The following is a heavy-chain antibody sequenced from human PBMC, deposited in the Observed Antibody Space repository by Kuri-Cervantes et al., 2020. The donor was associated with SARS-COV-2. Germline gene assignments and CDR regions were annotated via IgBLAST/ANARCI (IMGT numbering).Heavy chain of an antibody. J-gene: IGHJ6*03. CDR1: GFLFSASA. CDR2: IKQDGSEK. CDR3: ARGPGGRRYSYGYEDYYYYYMDV. Sequence: GESLKISCEVSGFLFSASAIHWVRQAPGKGLEWVANIKQDGSEKYYVDSVKGRFTTSRDNAKNSLYLQMNSLRAEDTAVYYCARGPGGRRYSYGYEDYYYYYMDVWGKGTTVTVSS. D-gene: IGHD5-18*01. V-gene: IGHV3-7*01.